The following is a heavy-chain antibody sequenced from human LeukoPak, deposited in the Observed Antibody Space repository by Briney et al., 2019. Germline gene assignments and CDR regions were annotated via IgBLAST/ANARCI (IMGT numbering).Heavy chain of an antibody. V-gene: IGHV3-21*01. CDR2: ISGTSSYR. CDR1: GFTFSRYT. Sequence: GGSLRLSCAASGFTFSRYTMNWVRQVPGKGLEWVSSISGTSSYRYYAESVKGRFSISRDDATNSVYLQMNSLRVEDTAVYYCERDASPYDSINWFDPWGQGTLVTVSS. CDR3: ERDASPYDSINWFDP. D-gene: IGHD3-3*01. J-gene: IGHJ5*02.